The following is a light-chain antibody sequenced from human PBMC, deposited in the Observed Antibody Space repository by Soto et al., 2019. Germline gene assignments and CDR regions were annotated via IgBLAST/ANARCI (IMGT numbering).Light chain of an antibody. V-gene: IGLV2-14*01. Sequence: QSVLTQPASVSGSPGQSITISCTGTGSDVGGYNYVSWYQQHPGKAPKLMIYDVSIRPSGVSNRFSGSKSGNTASLTISGLQAEDEADYYCSSYTSSSAPYVFGTGTKLTVL. J-gene: IGLJ1*01. CDR2: DVS. CDR1: GSDVGGYNY. CDR3: SSYTSSSAPYV.